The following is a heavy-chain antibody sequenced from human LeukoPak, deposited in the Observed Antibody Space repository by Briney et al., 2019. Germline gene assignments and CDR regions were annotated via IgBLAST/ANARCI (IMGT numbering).Heavy chain of an antibody. D-gene: IGHD5-18*01. V-gene: IGHV3-21*01. Sequence: GRSLRLSCAASEFTFSTYAMNWVRRARGKGLEGVSSISSSSGYIYYADAVKGRFTISSDNAKNSMYLQLTSLRAEDTAVYYCARALRRSVDTAMAKPYYGMDVWGQGTTVTVSS. CDR1: EFTFSTYA. CDR3: ARALRRSVDTAMAKPYYGMDV. J-gene: IGHJ6*02. CDR2: ISSSSGYI.